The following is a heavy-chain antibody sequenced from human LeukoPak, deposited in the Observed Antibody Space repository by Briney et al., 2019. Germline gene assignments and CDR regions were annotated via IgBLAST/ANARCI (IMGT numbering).Heavy chain of an antibody. V-gene: IGHV4-59*12. CDR3: ARVVDTAMAPRGYADY. D-gene: IGHD5-18*01. J-gene: IGHJ4*02. CDR1: GGSISSYY. CDR2: IFYSGTT. Sequence: KPSETLSLTCTVSGGSISSYYWSWIRQPPGKGLEWIGFIFYSGTTNYNPSLKSRVTISVDTSKNQFSLKLSSVTAADTAVYYCARVVDTAMAPRGYADYWGQGTLVTVSS.